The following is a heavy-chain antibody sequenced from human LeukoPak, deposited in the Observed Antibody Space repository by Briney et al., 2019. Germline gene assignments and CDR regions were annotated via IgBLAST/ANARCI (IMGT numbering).Heavy chain of an antibody. CDR2: MNPNSGNT. CDR1: GYTFTSYD. V-gene: IGHV1-8*01. CDR3: ARAGVGVVVPAAAYYYYYYMDG. Sequence: ASVKVSCKASGYTFTSYDINWVRQATGQGLEWMGWMNPNSGNTGYAQKFQGRVTMTRNTSISTAYMELSSLRSEDTAVYYCARAGVGVVVPAAAYYYYYYMDGWGKGTTVTVSS. D-gene: IGHD2-2*01. J-gene: IGHJ6*03.